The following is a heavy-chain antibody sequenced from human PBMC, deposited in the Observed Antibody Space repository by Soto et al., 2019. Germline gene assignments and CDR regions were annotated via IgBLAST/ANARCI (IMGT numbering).Heavy chain of an antibody. V-gene: IGHV1-8*01. Sequence: QVQLVQSGAEVKKPGASVKVSCKASGYTFTSYDINWVRQATGQGLEWMGWMNPNSGNTSYAQKFQGRVTMTKNTPISTDYMELSSQRSEDTAVYYCARGVDDDYIWGSYRGAFDIWGQGTMVTVSS. D-gene: IGHD3-16*02. J-gene: IGHJ3*02. CDR1: GYTFTSYD. CDR2: MNPNSGNT. CDR3: ARGVDDDYIWGSYRGAFDI.